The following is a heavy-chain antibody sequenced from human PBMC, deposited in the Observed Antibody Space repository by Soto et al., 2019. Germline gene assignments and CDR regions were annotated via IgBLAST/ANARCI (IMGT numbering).Heavy chain of an antibody. CDR3: ASCPAAAATPLEFDP. CDR2: ISYDGNIQ. V-gene: IGHV3-30*04. D-gene: IGHD6-13*01. Sequence: QEQLVESGGRVVQPGRSLRLSCAASGFTFSHYALHWVRQAPGKGLEWVAFISYDGNIQYYADSVKGRFTISRDNFNNTLYLQMNSLRPEDTAVYYCASCPAAAATPLEFDPRGQGALVTVSS. CDR1: GFTFSHYA. J-gene: IGHJ5*02.